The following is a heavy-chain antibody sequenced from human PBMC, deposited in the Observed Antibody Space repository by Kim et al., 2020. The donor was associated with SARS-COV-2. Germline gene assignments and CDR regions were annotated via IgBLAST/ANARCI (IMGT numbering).Heavy chain of an antibody. Sequence: SETLSLTCTVSGDSVNSGSTFWNWIRQSPGKGLEWIGYISAIGSTNYNPSLKNRVTIWMDRAQNQFSLRLSSVTASDTAVYFCARDYYGSDASYVAFDV. J-gene: IGHJ3*01. CDR1: GDSVNSGSTF. CDR3: ARDYYGSDASYVAFDV. D-gene: IGHD3-10*01. CDR2: ISAIGST. V-gene: IGHV4-61*01.